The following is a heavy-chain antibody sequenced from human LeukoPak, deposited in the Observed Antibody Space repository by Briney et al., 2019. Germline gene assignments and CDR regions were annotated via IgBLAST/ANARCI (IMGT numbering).Heavy chain of an antibody. J-gene: IGHJ5*02. Sequence: PSETLSLTCAVYGGSFSGYYWSWIRQPPGKGLEWIGEINHSGGTNYNPSLKSRVTISVDTPKNQFSLKLSSVTAADTAVYYCARVGIVVVPAGETGNWFDPWGQGTLVTVSS. V-gene: IGHV4-34*01. CDR2: INHSGGT. CDR1: GGSFSGYY. D-gene: IGHD2-2*01. CDR3: ARVGIVVVPAGETGNWFDP.